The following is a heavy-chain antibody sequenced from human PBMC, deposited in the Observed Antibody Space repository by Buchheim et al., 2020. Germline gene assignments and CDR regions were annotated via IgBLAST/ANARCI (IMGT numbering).Heavy chain of an antibody. V-gene: IGHV4-30-2*01. D-gene: IGHD5-24*01. J-gene: IGHJ4*02. Sequence: QLHLQESGSGLVKPSQTLSLTCTVSGDSISRDQYSWGWIRQPPGKGLEWIGYIYHSGNTYYNSSLRSRVAISVDSSRNQFSLNLTSVTAADTALYYCARGGWTNGYSWGQGIL. CDR1: GDSISRDQYS. CDR2: IYHSGNT. CDR3: ARGGWTNGYS.